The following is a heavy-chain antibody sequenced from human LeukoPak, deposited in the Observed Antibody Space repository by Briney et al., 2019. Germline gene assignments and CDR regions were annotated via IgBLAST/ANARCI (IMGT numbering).Heavy chain of an antibody. V-gene: IGHV1-24*01. CDR3: ATRRFRGRNGVGDFSYEDY. Sequence: GASVKVSCKVSGYTVTESSMHWLRQAPGKGLEWMGGFDPEDGGTVYAQKFQGRLTMTEDTSTDTAYMELSSLRSEDTAVYYCATRRFRGRNGVGDFSYEDYWGRGTLVTVSS. D-gene: IGHD2-21*01. CDR2: FDPEDGGT. CDR1: GYTVTESS. J-gene: IGHJ4*02.